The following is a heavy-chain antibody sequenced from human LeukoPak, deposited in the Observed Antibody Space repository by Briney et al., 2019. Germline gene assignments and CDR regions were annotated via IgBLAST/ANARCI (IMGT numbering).Heavy chain of an antibody. D-gene: IGHD6-19*01. CDR3: ARSSIAVAGTIDY. Sequence: GGSLRLSCAASGFTFDDYGMSWVRQAPGKGLEWVSGINWNGGSTGYADSVKGRFTISRDNSKNTLYLQMNSLRAEDTAVYYCARSSIAVAGTIDYWGQGTLVTVSS. CDR2: INWNGGST. CDR1: GFTFDDYG. V-gene: IGHV3-20*04. J-gene: IGHJ4*02.